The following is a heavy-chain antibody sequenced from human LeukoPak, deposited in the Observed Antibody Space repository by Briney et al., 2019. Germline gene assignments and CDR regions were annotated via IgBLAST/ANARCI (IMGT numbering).Heavy chain of an antibody. V-gene: IGHV3-11*06. J-gene: IGHJ4*02. CDR3: ARGTGTTAYFDY. Sequence: GGSLRLSCEASGFTFSGYYMSWVRQAPGKGLEWVSYISGSSGYTKYADSVKGRFTTSRDNAKNSLYLQVNSLRAEDTAVYYCARGTGTTAYFDYWGQGTPVTVSS. CDR1: GFTFSGYY. CDR2: ISGSSGYT. D-gene: IGHD1-1*01.